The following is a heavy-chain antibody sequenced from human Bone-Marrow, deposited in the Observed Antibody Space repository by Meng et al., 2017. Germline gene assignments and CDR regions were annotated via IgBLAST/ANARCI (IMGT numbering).Heavy chain of an antibody. V-gene: IGHV3-15*01. CDR1: GFAFSDAW. D-gene: IGHD1-26*01. Sequence: VYLGGSGGGLVQPGGSLRLCCAAFGFAFSDAWMSWVRQAPGKGLEWVGLIKSKSAGGTTDYAAPVKGRFTISRDDSKTTMYLQMNSLKTEDTAVYYCTASPATEYWGQGTLVTVSS. CDR3: TASPATEY. CDR2: IKSKSAGGTT. J-gene: IGHJ4*02.